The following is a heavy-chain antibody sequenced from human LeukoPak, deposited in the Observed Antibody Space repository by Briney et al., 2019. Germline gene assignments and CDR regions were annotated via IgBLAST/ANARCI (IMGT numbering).Heavy chain of an antibody. D-gene: IGHD2-2*01. J-gene: IGHJ3*02. CDR1: GGSVSSYY. V-gene: IGHV4-59*02. CDR2: LSHSGSS. CDR3: ARARYANAWYAFDI. Sequence: SSETLSLTCTVSGGSVSSYYWSWIRRPPGRGLEWIAYLSHSGSSDSNPSPTSRVTTLVDTSKNQFSLKLTSVTAADTAVYYCARARYANAWYAFDIWGHGTMVTVSS.